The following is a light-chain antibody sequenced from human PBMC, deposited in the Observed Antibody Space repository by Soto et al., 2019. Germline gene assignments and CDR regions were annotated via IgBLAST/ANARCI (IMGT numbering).Light chain of an antibody. CDR2: GAS. J-gene: IGKJ1*01. CDR3: QQWT. V-gene: IGKV3-20*01. CDR1: RSVSSSY. Sequence: EMVLTQSPGTLSLSPEERATLSCRASRSVSSSYLAWYQQKPGQAPRLLIYGASSRATGIPDRFSGSGSGTDFTLTISRLEPEDFAVYYCQQWTFGQGTKVDIK.